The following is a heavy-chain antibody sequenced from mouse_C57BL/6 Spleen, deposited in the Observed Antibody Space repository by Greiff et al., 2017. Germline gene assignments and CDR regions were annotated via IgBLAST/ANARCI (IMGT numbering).Heavy chain of an antibody. Sequence: VQLQQSGAELVRPGASVKLSCTASGFNIKDYYMHWVKQRPEQGLEWIGRIDPEDGDTEYAPKFQGKATMTADPSSNTAYLQRSSLTSEDTAVYYWTTFMITARYFDVWGTGTTVTVSS. CDR2: IDPEDGDT. CDR3: TTFMITARYFDV. J-gene: IGHJ1*03. V-gene: IGHV14-1*01. CDR1: GFNIKDYY. D-gene: IGHD2-4*01.